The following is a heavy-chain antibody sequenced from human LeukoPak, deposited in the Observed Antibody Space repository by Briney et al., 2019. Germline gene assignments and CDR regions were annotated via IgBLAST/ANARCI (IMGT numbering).Heavy chain of an antibody. Sequence: ASVKVSCKASEYTFTSYDINWVRQATGQGLEWVGWMNPTSGNTGYAQKFQGRLTMTRNTSISTAYMELSSLRSEDTAVYYCAREGSSNFDYWGQGTLVTVSS. CDR2: MNPTSGNT. V-gene: IGHV1-8*01. D-gene: IGHD6-13*01. J-gene: IGHJ4*02. CDR3: AREGSSNFDY. CDR1: EYTFTSYD.